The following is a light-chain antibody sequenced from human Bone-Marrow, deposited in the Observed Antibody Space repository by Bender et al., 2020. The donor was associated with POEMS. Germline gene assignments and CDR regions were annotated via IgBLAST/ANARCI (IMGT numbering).Light chain of an antibody. CDR2: DDS. Sequence: SYVLTQPPSVSVAPGQTARITCGGNNIGSKSVHWYQQKPGQAPVVVVYDDSDRPSGIPERFSGSNSGNTATLTISRAEAGDEADYYCQVWDSISDHVFGTGTKVTVL. CDR1: NIGSKS. J-gene: IGLJ1*01. V-gene: IGLV3-21*02. CDR3: QVWDSISDHV.